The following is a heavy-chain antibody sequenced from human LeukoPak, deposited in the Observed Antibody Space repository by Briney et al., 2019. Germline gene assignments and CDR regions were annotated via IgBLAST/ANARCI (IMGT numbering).Heavy chain of an antibody. CDR1: GYSFTSYW. J-gene: IGHJ6*02. CDR3: ARLGPIDIKSDDYYYYYGMDV. D-gene: IGHD2-21*01. CDR2: IDPSDSYT. Sequence: GESLKISCKGSGYSFTSYWISWVRQMPGKGLEWMGRIDPSDSYTNYSPSFQGHVTISADKSISTAYLQWSSLKASDTAMYYCARLGPIDIKSDDYYYYYGMDVWGQGTTVTVSS. V-gene: IGHV5-10-1*01.